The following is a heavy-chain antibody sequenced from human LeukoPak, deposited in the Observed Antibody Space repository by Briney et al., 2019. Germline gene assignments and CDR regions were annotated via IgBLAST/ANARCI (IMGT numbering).Heavy chain of an antibody. J-gene: IGHJ4*02. V-gene: IGHV3-7*01. CDR2: IKQDGSEK. Sequence: GGSLRLSCAPSGFTFSNYWMSWVRQAPGKGLEWVANIKQDGSEKYYVDSVKGRFTISRDNAKNSLYLQMNSLRAEDTAVYYRARENDFWSGYSPFDYWGQGTLVTVSS. CDR3: ARENDFWSGYSPFDY. D-gene: IGHD3-3*01. CDR1: GFTFSNYW.